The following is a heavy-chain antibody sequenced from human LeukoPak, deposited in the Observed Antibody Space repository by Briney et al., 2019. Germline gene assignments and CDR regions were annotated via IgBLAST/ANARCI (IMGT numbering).Heavy chain of an antibody. V-gene: IGHV3-9*01. CDR3: AKGSVAAQVYYFDY. Sequence: GGSLRLSCAASGFTFDDYAMHWVRQPLGKGLEWVSGISWNSGSIGYADSVKGRFTISRDNAKNSLYLQMNSLRAEDTALYYCAKGSVAAQVYYFDYWGQGTLVTVSS. CDR1: GFTFDDYA. J-gene: IGHJ4*02. CDR2: ISWNSGSI. D-gene: IGHD6-19*01.